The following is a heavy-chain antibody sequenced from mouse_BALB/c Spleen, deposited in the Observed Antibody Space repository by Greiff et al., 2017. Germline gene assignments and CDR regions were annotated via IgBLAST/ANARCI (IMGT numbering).Heavy chain of an antibody. CDR2: IWSGGST. D-gene: IGHD2-4*01. J-gene: IGHJ3*01. CDR1: GFSLTSYG. Sequence: VQRVESGPGLVQPSQSLSITCTVSGFSLTSYGVHWVRQSPGKGLEWLGVIWSGGSTDYNAAFISRLSISKDNSKSQVFFKMNSLQANDTAIYYCARCYDYDGFAYWGQGTLVTVSA. V-gene: IGHV2-2*02. CDR3: ARCYDYDGFAY.